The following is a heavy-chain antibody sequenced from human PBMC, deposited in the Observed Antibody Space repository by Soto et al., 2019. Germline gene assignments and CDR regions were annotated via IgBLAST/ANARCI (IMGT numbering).Heavy chain of an antibody. Sequence: QVQLVQSGAEVKKPGSSMKVSCKASGSTFSSYAISWVRHAPGQGLERMGGIIPIFGTANYAQKFQGRVTITADESTSTAYMELSSLRSEDTAVYYCARSDYYDSSGYYEAADAFDIWGQGTMVTVSS. CDR2: IIPIFGTA. V-gene: IGHV1-69*12. CDR3: ARSDYYDSSGYYEAADAFDI. D-gene: IGHD3-22*01. J-gene: IGHJ3*02. CDR1: GSTFSSYA.